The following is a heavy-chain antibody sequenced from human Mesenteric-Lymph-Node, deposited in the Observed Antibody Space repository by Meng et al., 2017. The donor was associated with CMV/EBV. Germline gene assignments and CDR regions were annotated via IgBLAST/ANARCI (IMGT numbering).Heavy chain of an antibody. D-gene: IGHD1-7*01. Sequence: GGPLRLSCEASGFTFRSYAMSWVRLVPGKGLEWVSAISGSGGSTYYADSVKGRFTVSRDSSKNTLYLQLNTLRAEDTATYFCAKDRRGGTLAPTYYFGLDVWGQGTTVTVSS. CDR2: ISGSGGST. V-gene: IGHV3-23*01. CDR1: GFTFRSYA. J-gene: IGHJ6*02. CDR3: AKDRRGGTLAPTYYFGLDV.